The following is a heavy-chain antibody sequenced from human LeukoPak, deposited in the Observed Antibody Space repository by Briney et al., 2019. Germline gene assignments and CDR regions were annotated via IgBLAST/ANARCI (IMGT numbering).Heavy chain of an antibody. J-gene: IGHJ4*02. V-gene: IGHV3-48*01. Sequence: GGSLRLSCAASGFTFSSYSMNWVRQAPGKGLELVSDISSSSSTIYYADSVKGRFTISRDNAKNSLYLQMNSLRAADTAVYYCAREYLAAAGHFDYWGQGTLVTVSS. CDR3: AREYLAAAGHFDY. D-gene: IGHD6-13*01. CDR2: ISSSSSTI. CDR1: GFTFSSYS.